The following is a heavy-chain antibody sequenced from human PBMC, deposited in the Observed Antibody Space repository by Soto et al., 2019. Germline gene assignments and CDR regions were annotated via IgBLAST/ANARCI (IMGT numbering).Heavy chain of an antibody. D-gene: IGHD6-13*01. V-gene: IGHV1-18*01. J-gene: IGHJ4*02. Sequence: GGSVKVSCKASGYTFTNYGINWVRQAPGQGLEWMGWINTYNGNTNFAQRLQGRVTMTTEASTSTAYMELRSLRSDDTAVYYCARGSSPVDFDYWGQGTLVTVSS. CDR2: INTYNGNT. CDR1: GYTFTNYG. CDR3: ARGSSPVDFDY.